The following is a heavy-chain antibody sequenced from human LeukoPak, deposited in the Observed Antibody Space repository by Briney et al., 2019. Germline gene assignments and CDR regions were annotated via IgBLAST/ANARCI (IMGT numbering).Heavy chain of an antibody. J-gene: IGHJ4*02. CDR1: GYTFTGYY. CDR2: INPNSGGT. CDR3: ARADLYYGSGSYYY. D-gene: IGHD3-10*01. Sequence: ASVKVSCKASGYTFTGYYMHWVRQAPGQGLEWMGWINPNSGGTNYAQKFQGRVTMTRDTSISTAYMELSRLRSDDTAVYYCARADLYYGSGSYYYWGQGTLVTVSS. V-gene: IGHV1-2*02.